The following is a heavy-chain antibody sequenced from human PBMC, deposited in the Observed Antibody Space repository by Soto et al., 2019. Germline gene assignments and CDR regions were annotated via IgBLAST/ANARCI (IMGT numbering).Heavy chain of an antibody. CDR2: IKQDGSEK. Sequence: GGSLRLSCAASGFTFSSYWMSWVRQAPGKGLEWVANIKQDGSEKYYVDSVKGRFTISRDNAKNSLYLQMNSLRAEDTAVYYCAREGAGSGSYYYYYGMDVWGQGTTVTVSS. J-gene: IGHJ6*02. CDR3: AREGAGSGSYYYYYGMDV. CDR1: GFTFSSYW. D-gene: IGHD1-26*01. V-gene: IGHV3-7*01.